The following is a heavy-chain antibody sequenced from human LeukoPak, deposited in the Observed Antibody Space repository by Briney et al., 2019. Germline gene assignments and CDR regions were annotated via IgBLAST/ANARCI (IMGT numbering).Heavy chain of an antibody. CDR1: GASITGGSYY. D-gene: IGHD4-17*01. CDR2: IYTSGVT. V-gene: IGHV4-61*02. J-gene: IGHJ4*02. Sequence: SETLSLTCTVSGASITGGSYYWTWIRQPAGTGLEWIGRIYTSGVTTYNPSLKIRVTISLDMAKNQISLKLNSVTAADTAVYYCARGLWDNGDRFEYWGPGTLVTVSS. CDR3: ARGLWDNGDRFEY.